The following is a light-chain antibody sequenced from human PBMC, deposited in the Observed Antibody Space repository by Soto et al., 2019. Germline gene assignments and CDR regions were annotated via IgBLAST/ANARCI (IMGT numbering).Light chain of an antibody. CDR2: GAS. CDR3: QQYNNWPQT. V-gene: IGKV3-15*01. J-gene: IGKJ2*01. CDR1: QSVSSK. Sequence: EIVMTQSPVTLSVSPGERATLSCRASQSVSSKLAWYQQKPGQAPRLLIYGASTRATGIPARFSDSESGTEFTLSLSSLQSEDFAVYYCQQYNNWPQTFGQGTKLEIK.